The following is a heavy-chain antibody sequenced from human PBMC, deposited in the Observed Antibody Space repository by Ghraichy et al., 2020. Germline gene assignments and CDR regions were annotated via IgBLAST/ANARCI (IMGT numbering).Heavy chain of an antibody. D-gene: IGHD3-22*01. V-gene: IGHV3-30*04. CDR2: ISYDGSNK. CDR1: GFTFSSYA. Sequence: GGSLRLSCAASGFTFSSYAMHWVRQAPGKGLEWVAVISYDGSNKYYADSVKGRFTISRDNSKNTLYLQMNSLRAEDTAVYYCAREGITMIVVGLDYWGQGTLVTVSS. J-gene: IGHJ4*02. CDR3: AREGITMIVVGLDY.